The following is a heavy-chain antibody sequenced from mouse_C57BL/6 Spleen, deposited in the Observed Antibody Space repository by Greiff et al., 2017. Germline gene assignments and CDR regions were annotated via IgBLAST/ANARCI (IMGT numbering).Heavy chain of an antibody. J-gene: IGHJ2*01. CDR1: GYTFTSYW. Sequence: QVQLQQPGAELVKPGASVTLSCKASGYTFTSYWMQWVKQRPGQGLEWIGEIDPSDSYTNYNQKFKGKATLTVDTSSSTAYMQLSSLTSEDSAVYYCARGGDSSGFYYDYWGKGTTLTVAS. CDR2: IDPSDSYT. V-gene: IGHV1-50*01. CDR3: ARGGDSSGFYYDY. D-gene: IGHD3-2*02.